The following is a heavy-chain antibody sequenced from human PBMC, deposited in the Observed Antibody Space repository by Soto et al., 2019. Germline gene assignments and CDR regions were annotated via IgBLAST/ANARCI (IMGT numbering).Heavy chain of an antibody. J-gene: IGHJ6*02. CDR3: ARAAHYDSSGYVGHYYYYGMDV. CDR1: GYTFTGYY. D-gene: IGHD3-22*01. Sequence: ASVKVSCKASGYTFTGYYMHWVRQAPGQGLEWMGWINPNSGGTNYAQKFQGRVTMTRDTSISTAYMELSRLRSDDAAVYYCARAAHYDSSGYVGHYYYYGMDVWGQGTTVTVSS. CDR2: INPNSGGT. V-gene: IGHV1-2*02.